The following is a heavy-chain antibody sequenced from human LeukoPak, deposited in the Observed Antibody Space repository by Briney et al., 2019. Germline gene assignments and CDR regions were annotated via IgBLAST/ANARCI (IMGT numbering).Heavy chain of an antibody. J-gene: IGHJ6*03. Sequence: PGGSLRLSCAASGFTFSSYSMNWVRQAPGKGLEWVSSISGSNSYIYYADSMKGRFTISRDNAKNSLYLQMNSLRAEDTAVYYCAKGAYYYYMDVWGKGTTVTVSS. CDR3: AKGAYYYYMDV. CDR1: GFTFSSYS. CDR2: ISGSNSYI. V-gene: IGHV3-21*01.